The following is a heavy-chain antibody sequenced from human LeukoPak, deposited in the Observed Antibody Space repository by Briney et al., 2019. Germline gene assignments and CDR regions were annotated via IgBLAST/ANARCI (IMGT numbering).Heavy chain of an antibody. V-gene: IGHV3-23*01. CDR3: AKDPEYSSSWYPDY. D-gene: IGHD6-13*01. CDR1: GFTFKSYA. Sequence: PGGSLRLSCAASGFTFKSYAMSWVRQAPGKGLEWVPAISGSGGSTYYADSVKGRFTISRDNSKNTLYLQMNSLRAEDTAVYYCAKDPEYSSSWYPDYCGQGTLVTVSS. J-gene: IGHJ4*02. CDR2: ISGSGGST.